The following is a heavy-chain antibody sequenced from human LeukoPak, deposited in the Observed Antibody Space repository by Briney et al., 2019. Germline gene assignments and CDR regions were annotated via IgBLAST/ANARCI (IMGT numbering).Heavy chain of an antibody. CDR2: ISDSSSYI. Sequence: GGSLRLSCAASGFTFSSYSMHWVRQAPGKGLEWVSSISDSSSYIYNADSVKGRFTISRDNAKNSLYLRMNSLRAEDTAMYYCASPALGQVTMKPWGQGTLVTVSS. J-gene: IGHJ5*02. CDR3: ASPALGQVTMKP. CDR1: GFTFSSYS. D-gene: IGHD3-22*01. V-gene: IGHV3-21*01.